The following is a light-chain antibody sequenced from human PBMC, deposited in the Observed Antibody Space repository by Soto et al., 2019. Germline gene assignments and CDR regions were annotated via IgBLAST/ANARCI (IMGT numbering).Light chain of an antibody. J-gene: IGKJ1*01. Sequence: EIVLTQSPGTLSLSPGERATLSCRASQSVSSSYLAWYQQKPGQAPRLLIYGASSRATSIPDRFSGSGSGTDVTLTISRLEPEDFAVYYCQQYGSSPWTFGQGTKVEIK. CDR3: QQYGSSPWT. CDR2: GAS. V-gene: IGKV3-20*01. CDR1: QSVSSSY.